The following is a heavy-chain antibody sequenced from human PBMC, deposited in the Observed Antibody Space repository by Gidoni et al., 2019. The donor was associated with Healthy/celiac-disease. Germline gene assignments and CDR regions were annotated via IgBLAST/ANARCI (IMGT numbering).Heavy chain of an antibody. D-gene: IGHD3-10*01. J-gene: IGHJ5*02. CDR2: IIPICGTA. Sequence: QVQLVQSGAEVKKPGSSVKVSCTASGGTFSSYAIIWVRQAPGQGLEWMGGIIPICGTANYAQKFQGRVTITADESTSTAYMELSSLRSEDTAVYYCARGGLWFGESKGWFDPWGQGTLVTVSS. V-gene: IGHV1-69*01. CDR1: GGTFSSYA. CDR3: ARGGLWFGESKGWFDP.